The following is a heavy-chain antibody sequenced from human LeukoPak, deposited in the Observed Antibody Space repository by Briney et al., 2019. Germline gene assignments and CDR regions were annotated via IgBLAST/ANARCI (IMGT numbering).Heavy chain of an antibody. V-gene: IGHV4-59*12. Sequence: ASETLSLTCTVSGGSFSSYYWTWIRQPPGKGLEWIGNIFYSGSTYYSPSLRSRVTISLDTSRNQFSLKLNSVTAADTAVYYCAKSNGYGLVDIWGQGTMVTVSS. CDR3: AKSNGYGLVDI. D-gene: IGHD3-10*01. CDR1: GGSFSSYY. CDR2: IFYSGST. J-gene: IGHJ3*02.